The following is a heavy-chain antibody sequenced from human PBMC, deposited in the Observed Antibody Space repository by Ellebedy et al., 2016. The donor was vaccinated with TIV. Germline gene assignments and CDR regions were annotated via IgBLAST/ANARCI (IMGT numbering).Heavy chain of an antibody. CDR2: ISYDGNVK. D-gene: IGHD3/OR15-3a*01. Sequence: GESLKISCAASGFTFSGYWMNWVRQAPGKGLEWVAVISYDGNVKYYADSVKGRFTISRDNSKNTLFLQMSSLRAEDTAVYFCARRSTDFAFDSWGQGTLVTVSS. CDR1: GFTFSGYW. V-gene: IGHV3-30*03. J-gene: IGHJ4*02. CDR3: ARRSTDFAFDS.